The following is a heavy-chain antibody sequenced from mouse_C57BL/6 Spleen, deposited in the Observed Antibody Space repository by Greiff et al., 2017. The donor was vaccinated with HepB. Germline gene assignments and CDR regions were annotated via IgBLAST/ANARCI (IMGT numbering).Heavy chain of an antibody. CDR3: ARYGTVVGFDY. Sequence: QVQLQQSGPELVKPGASVKISCKASGYAFSSSWMNWVKQRPGKGLEWIGRIYPGDGDTNYNGKFKGKATLTADKSSSTAYMQLSSLTSEDSAVYFCARYGTVVGFDYWGQGTTLTVSS. D-gene: IGHD1-1*01. CDR2: IYPGDGDT. J-gene: IGHJ2*01. V-gene: IGHV1-82*01. CDR1: GYAFSSSW.